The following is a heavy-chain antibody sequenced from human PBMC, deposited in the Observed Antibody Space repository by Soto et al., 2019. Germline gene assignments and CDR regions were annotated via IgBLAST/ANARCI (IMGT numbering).Heavy chain of an antibody. CDR2: ISYDGSNK. Sequence: QVQLVESGGGVVQPWRSLRLSCAASGFTFSSYAMHWVRQAPGKGLEWVAVISYDGSNKYYADSVKGRFTISRDNSKNTLYLQMNSLRAEDTAVYYCASASKSAFDYWGQGTLVTVSS. CDR3: ASASKSAFDY. J-gene: IGHJ4*02. V-gene: IGHV3-30-3*01. CDR1: GFTFSSYA.